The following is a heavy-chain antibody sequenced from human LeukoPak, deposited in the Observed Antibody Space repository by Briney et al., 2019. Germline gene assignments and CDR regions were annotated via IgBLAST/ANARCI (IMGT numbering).Heavy chain of an antibody. CDR2: IYTGGST. V-gene: IGHV3-53*01. Sequence: GGSLRLSCAASGFTFSDNYMNWVRQAPGKGLEWVSVIYTGGSTYYTDSVKGGFTISRDISKKTLYLQMNSLRAEDSAVYYCARAYDYWGQGTLVTVSS. CDR1: GFTFSDNY. J-gene: IGHJ4*02. CDR3: ARAYDY.